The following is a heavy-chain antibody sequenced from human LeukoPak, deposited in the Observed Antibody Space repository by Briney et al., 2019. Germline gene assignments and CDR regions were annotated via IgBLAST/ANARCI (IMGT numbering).Heavy chain of an antibody. V-gene: IGHV1-24*01. CDR3: ATVGSLAVVGSLAYNWFEP. CDR2: FDPEDGET. CDR1: GSILTELS. J-gene: IGHJ5*02. Sequence: ASVKLSCKVSGSILTELSMHLVRHAPGQGLEWMAGFDPEDGETTYAQKFQWSVTMTEDTSPDTAYMELSRLRSEDTAVYYCATVGSLAVVGSLAYNWFEPWGEGALVTVSS. D-gene: IGHD6-19*01.